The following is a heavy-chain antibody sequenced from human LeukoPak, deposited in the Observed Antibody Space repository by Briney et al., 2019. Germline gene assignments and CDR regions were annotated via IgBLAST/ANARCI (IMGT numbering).Heavy chain of an antibody. CDR3: ARENPSGYYNRPIDY. CDR2: IYYSGSI. J-gene: IGHJ4*02. CDR1: GASISSYY. Sequence: SETLSLICTVSGASISSYYWSWIRQPPGKGLEWIGDIYYSGSIKYNPSLKSRVTMSVDTSKNQFSLKLSSVTAADTAIYYCARENPSGYYNRPIDYWGQGTLVTISS. V-gene: IGHV4-59*01. D-gene: IGHD3-22*01.